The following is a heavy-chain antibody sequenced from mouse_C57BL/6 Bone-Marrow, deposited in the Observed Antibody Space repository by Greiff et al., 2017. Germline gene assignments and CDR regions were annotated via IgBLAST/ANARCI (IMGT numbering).Heavy chain of an antibody. CDR1: GFTFSSYG. CDR3: ARRGMVKGYFDY. Sequence: EVQLVESGGDLVKPGGSLKLSCAASGFTFSSYGMSWVRQTPDQRLEWVATISSGGSYTYYPDSVKGRFTISRDNAKNTLYLQMSSLKSEDTAMYYCARRGMVKGYFDYWGQGTTLTVSS. V-gene: IGHV5-6*01. CDR2: ISSGGSYT. D-gene: IGHD2-2*01. J-gene: IGHJ2*01.